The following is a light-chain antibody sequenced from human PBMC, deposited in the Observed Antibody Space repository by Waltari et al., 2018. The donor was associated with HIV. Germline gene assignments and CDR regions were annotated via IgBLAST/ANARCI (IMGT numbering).Light chain of an antibody. CDR2: DNN. CDR1: SSNMGNNQ. CDR3: GAWDSSLSAVV. V-gene: IGLV1-51*01. J-gene: IGLJ1*01. Sequence: QSVLTQPPSVSAAPGQKVTISCSGSSSNMGNNQEYWYQQLPGTAPNLLIYDNNKRPSGIPDRFSASKSGTSATLGIPGLQTGDEAEYYCGAWDSSLSAVVFGTGTKVTVL.